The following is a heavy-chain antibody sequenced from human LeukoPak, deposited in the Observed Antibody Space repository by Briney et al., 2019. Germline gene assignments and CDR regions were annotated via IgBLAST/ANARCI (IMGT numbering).Heavy chain of an antibody. Sequence: KPSETLSLTCTVSGDSISSYYWSWIRQPPGKGLEWIGYIYYSGSTNYNPSLESRVTISIDTSKNQFSLKLSSVTAADTAVYYCARALLVVAATSWFDPWGQGTLVTVSS. V-gene: IGHV4-59*12. D-gene: IGHD2-15*01. J-gene: IGHJ5*02. CDR1: GDSISSYY. CDR2: IYYSGST. CDR3: ARALLVVAATSWFDP.